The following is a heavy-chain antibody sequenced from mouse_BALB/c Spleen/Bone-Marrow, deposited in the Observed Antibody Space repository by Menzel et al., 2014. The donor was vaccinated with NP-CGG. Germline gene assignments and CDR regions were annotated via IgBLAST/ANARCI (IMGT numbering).Heavy chain of an antibody. CDR1: GYSITSGYY. CDR2: ISYDGSN. CDR3: AGYDEAWFAY. Sequence: VQLQQSGPGLMKPSQSLSLTCSVTGYSITSGYYWNWIRQFPGNKLEWMGYISYDGSNNYNPSLKNRISITRDTSKNQFFLKLNSVTTEDTATYYCAGYDEAWFAYWGQGTLVTVSA. V-gene: IGHV3-6*02. J-gene: IGHJ3*01. D-gene: IGHD2-14*01.